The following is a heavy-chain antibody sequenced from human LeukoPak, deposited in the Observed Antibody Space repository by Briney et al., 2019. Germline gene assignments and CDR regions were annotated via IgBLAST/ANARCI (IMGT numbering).Heavy chain of an antibody. CDR2: INLNTGGT. J-gene: IGHJ5*02. D-gene: IGHD6-13*01. CDR1: GYTFTGYY. V-gene: IGHV1-2*06. Sequence: ASVKVSCKASGYTFTGYYIHWVRQAPGQGLEWMGRINLNTGGTDYAQKFQGRVTMTRDTSITTAYMELSRLTSDDTAIYYCAKVPPSITAAGNWLGPWGQGALVTVSS. CDR3: AKVPPSITAAGNWLGP.